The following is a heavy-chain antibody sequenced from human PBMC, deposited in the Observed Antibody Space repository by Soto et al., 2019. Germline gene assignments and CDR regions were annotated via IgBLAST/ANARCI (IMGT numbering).Heavy chain of an antibody. CDR2: INPDNGNT. CDR1: GYTFTRYT. CDR3: ARGIATGQLDP. V-gene: IGHV1-3*01. Sequence: QVQLVQSGAEVKKPGASVKISCKASGYTFTRYTMNWVPQAPGQRLEWMGWINPDNGNTKSSQKFQDRVIITRDTSASTAYMDLSSLRSEDTAVYYCARGIATGQLDPWGQGTLVTVSS. J-gene: IGHJ5*02. D-gene: IGHD2-15*01.